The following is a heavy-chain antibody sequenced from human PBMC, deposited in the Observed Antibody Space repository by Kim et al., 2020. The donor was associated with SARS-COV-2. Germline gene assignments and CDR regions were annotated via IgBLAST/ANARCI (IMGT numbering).Heavy chain of an antibody. V-gene: IGHV3-11*01. Sequence: GGSLRLSCAASGFTFSDYYMSWIRQAPGKGLEWVSYISSSGSTIYYADSVKGRFTISRDNAKNSLYLQMNSLRAEDTAVYYCARDFRRSSYYYYYYMDVWGKGTTVTVSS. CDR2: ISSSGSTI. J-gene: IGHJ6*03. CDR1: GFTFSDYY. CDR3: ARDFRRSSYYYYYYMDV.